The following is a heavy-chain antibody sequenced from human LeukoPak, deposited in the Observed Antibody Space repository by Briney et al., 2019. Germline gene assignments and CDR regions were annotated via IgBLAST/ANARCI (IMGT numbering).Heavy chain of an antibody. Sequence: WASVKVSCKVSGYTLTELSMHWVRQAPGKGLEWMGGFDPEDGETIYAQKFQGRVTMTEDTSTDTAYMELSSLRSEDTAVYYCATLRYSSSWRTNAFDIWGQGTMVTVSS. J-gene: IGHJ3*02. D-gene: IGHD6-13*01. CDR2: FDPEDGET. CDR1: GYTLTELS. CDR3: ATLRYSSSWRTNAFDI. V-gene: IGHV1-24*01.